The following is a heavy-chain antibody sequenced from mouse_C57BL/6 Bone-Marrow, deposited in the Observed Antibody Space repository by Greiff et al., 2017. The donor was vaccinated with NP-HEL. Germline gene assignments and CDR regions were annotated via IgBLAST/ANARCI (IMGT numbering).Heavy chain of an antibody. D-gene: IGHD4-1*01. CDR2: IDPSDSYT. V-gene: IGHV1-50*01. Sequence: QVQLQQPGAELVKPGASVKLSCTASGYTITSYWMQWVKQRPEQGLEWIGEIDPSDSYTKYNQKFKGKATLTVDTSSNTAYMQLSSLTSEDTAVFYCARELTGTTWCAYWGQGPLVTVSA. J-gene: IGHJ3*01. CDR1: GYTITSYW. CDR3: ARELTGTTWCAY.